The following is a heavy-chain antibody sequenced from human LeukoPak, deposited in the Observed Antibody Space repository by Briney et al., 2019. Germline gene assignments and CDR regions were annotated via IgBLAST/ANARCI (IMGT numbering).Heavy chain of an antibody. D-gene: IGHD2-15*01. Sequence: ASVKVSCKASGYSLSSYDINWVRQAAGQGLEWMGWMNPNSDNTGYAQNFQGRVTITRNTAMTTAYMELSSLRSEDTAVYYCARRSCRGGSCFLDPWGQGTLVTVSS. CDR3: ARRSCRGGSCFLDP. CDR1: GYSLSSYD. V-gene: IGHV1-8*03. J-gene: IGHJ5*02. CDR2: MNPNSDNT.